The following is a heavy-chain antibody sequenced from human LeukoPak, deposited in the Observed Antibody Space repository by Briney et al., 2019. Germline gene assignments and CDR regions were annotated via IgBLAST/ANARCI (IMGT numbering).Heavy chain of an antibody. D-gene: IGHD3-9*01. CDR1: GFTFSSYA. V-gene: IGHV3-23*01. CDR2: ISGSGGST. Sequence: GGSLRLPCAASGFTFSSYAMSWVRQAPGKGLEWVSAISGSGGSTYYADSVKGRFTISRDNSKNTLYLQMNSLRAEDTAVYYCVLILTGFYSKQFDHWGQGTLVTVSS. CDR3: VLILTGFYSKQFDH. J-gene: IGHJ4*02.